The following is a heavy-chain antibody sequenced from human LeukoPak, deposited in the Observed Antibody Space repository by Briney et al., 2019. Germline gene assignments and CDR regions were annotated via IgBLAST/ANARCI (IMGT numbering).Heavy chain of an antibody. J-gene: IGHJ4*02. V-gene: IGHV1-2*06. CDR2: INPNNGGT. Sequence: ASVKVSCKASGYTFTGYYMHWLRQAPGQGLEWMGRINPNNGGTNYAQRFQGRVTMTRDTSISTAYMDLSRLRFDDTAVYYCASGPSLGTTHPYFGYWGQGTLVTVSS. CDR1: GYTFTGYY. CDR3: ASGPSLGTTHPYFGY. D-gene: IGHD2-15*01.